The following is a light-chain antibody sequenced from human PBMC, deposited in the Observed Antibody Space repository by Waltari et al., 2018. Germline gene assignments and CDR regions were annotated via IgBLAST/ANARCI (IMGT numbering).Light chain of an antibody. CDR2: ITS. J-gene: IGKJ3*01. CDR1: QNVNTY. Sequence: DIQMTQSPSSLSASVGDRVTITCRASQNVNTYLNWYQQQPGQAPKLVIYITSSLGSGVPSRFSGSGSGPEFTLTISILQPKEFATYYCQQSHSIPYTFGPGTKVDIK. CDR3: QQSHSIPYT. V-gene: IGKV1-39*01.